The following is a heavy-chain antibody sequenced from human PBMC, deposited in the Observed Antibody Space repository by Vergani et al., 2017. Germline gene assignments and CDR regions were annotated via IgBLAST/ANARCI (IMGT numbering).Heavy chain of an antibody. CDR2: ISSSSSYT. CDR3: ARDQYGSGSYIFDY. V-gene: IGHV3-11*05. Sequence: QVQLVESGGGLVKPGGSLRLSCAASGFTFSDYYMSWIRQAPGKGLEWVSYISSSSSYTNYADSVKGRFTISRDNAKNSLYLQRNSLRAEDTAVYYCARDQYGSGSYIFDYWGQGTLVTVSS. J-gene: IGHJ4*02. CDR1: GFTFSDYY. D-gene: IGHD3-10*01.